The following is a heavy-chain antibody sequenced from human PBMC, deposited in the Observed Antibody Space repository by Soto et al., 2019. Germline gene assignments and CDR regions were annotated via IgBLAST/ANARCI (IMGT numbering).Heavy chain of an antibody. CDR2: ISPSRGST. J-gene: IGHJ6*02. CDR1: GDTFTSYG. Sequence: ASVKVSCKTSGDTFTSYGISWVRQAPGQGLEWMGIISPSRGSTNYAQKFQGRVTMTRDTSTSTVYMELSSLRSEDTAVYYCARNSGYESYNYYYGMEVWGQGTTVTVSS. CDR3: ARNSGYESYNYYYGMEV. D-gene: IGHD5-12*01. V-gene: IGHV1-46*01.